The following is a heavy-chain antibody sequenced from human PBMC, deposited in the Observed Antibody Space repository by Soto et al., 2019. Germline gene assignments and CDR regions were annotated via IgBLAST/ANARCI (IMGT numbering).Heavy chain of an antibody. CDR3: ARDSRDGYSSSWYSYYYSGMDL. D-gene: IGHD6-13*01. J-gene: IGHJ6*02. CDR1: GFTFSSYP. V-gene: IGHV3-30-3*01. Sequence: GGSLSLSCAASGFTFSSYPMHRVRQAPGKGLEWVAVISYDGSNKYYADSVRGRFTISRDNSKNTLYLRMNSLRAEDTAVYYSARDSRDGYSSSWYSYYYSGMDLWGQGTTVTVSS. CDR2: ISYDGSNK.